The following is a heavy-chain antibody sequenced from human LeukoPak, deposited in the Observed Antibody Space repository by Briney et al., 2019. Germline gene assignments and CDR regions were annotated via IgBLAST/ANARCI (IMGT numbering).Heavy chain of an antibody. D-gene: IGHD6-13*01. CDR3: ARQTIAAAGPSDY. J-gene: IGHJ4*02. V-gene: IGHV3-30*02. Sequence: GGSLRLSCAASGFTFSSYGMHWVRQAPGKGLEWVAFIRYDGSNKYYADSVKGRFTISRDNSKNTLYLQMNSLRAEDTAVYYCARQTIAAAGPSDYWGQGTLVTVSS. CDR1: GFTFSSYG. CDR2: IRYDGSNK.